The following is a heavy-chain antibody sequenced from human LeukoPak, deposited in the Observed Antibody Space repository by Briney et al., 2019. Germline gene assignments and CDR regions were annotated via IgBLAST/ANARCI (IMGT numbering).Heavy chain of an antibody. J-gene: IGHJ4*02. CDR3: ATNSQYVAAGLFDY. V-gene: IGHV3-23*01. CDR2: ISGGGGST. Sequence: GGSLRLSCAASRFTFSSYDMNWVRQAPGKGLEWVSLISGGGGSTYYADSVKGRFTISRDNSKNTLYLQLNSLRAEDSAIYYCATNSQYVAAGLFDYWGQGTLVTVSS. CDR1: RFTFSSYD. D-gene: IGHD6-13*01.